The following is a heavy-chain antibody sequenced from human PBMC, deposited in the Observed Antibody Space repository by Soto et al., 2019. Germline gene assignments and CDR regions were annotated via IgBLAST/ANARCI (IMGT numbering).Heavy chain of an antibody. D-gene: IGHD5-18*01. CDR2: INAGNGNT. CDR3: ARDPGYSYGDY. CDR1: RYTFTSYA. Sequence: SVKVSCKASRYTFTSYALHWVYQAPGQRLEWMGWINAGNGNTKYSQKFQGRVTITRDTSASTAYMELSSLRSEDTAVYYCARDPGYSYGDYWVQGTLVTVSS. J-gene: IGHJ4*02. V-gene: IGHV1-3*01.